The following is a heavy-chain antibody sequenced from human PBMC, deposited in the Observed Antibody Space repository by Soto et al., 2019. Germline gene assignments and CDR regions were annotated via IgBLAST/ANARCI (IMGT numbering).Heavy chain of an antibody. Sequence: QVQLVQSGAEVKKPGASVKVSCKASGYTFTSYAMHWVRQAPGQRLEWMGWINAGNGNTKYSQKFQGRVTTTMDTSASTAYMELSSLRSEDTAVYYCARVAVSTLAVAGTPKQYFDYWGQGTLVTVSS. CDR1: GYTFTSYA. CDR2: INAGNGNT. V-gene: IGHV1-3*01. D-gene: IGHD6-19*01. CDR3: ARVAVSTLAVAGTPKQYFDY. J-gene: IGHJ4*02.